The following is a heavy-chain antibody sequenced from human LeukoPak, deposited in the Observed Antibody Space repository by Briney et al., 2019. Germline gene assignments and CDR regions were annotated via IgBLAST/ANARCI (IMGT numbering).Heavy chain of an antibody. CDR1: GYTFTDNY. CDR2: VNPDSGGI. V-gene: IGHV1-2*06. CDR3: ARAQNYHDRSGYSDDTFDV. Sequence: ASVKVSCKASGYTFTDNYNHWVRQAPGQGLEWMGRVNPDSGGINYAQKFQGRVTMTRDTSINTAFVELRRLRSDDTATYYCARAQNYHDRSGYSDDTFDVWGHGTMITVSS. D-gene: IGHD3-22*01. J-gene: IGHJ3*01.